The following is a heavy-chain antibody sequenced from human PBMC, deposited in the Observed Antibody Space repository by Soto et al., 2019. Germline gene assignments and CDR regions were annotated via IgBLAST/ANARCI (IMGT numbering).Heavy chain of an antibody. CDR3: AKQSEYQLLSWLDP. Sequence: EVQLLEYGGGLVQPGGSLRLSCAASGFSFSTYAMSWVRQAPGKGLEWVSGISAGGGNTYYADSVRGRFTISRDNSKNTVDLQTSSLRAEDTALYYFAKQSEYQLLSWLDPWGLGTLVTVSS. CDR1: GFSFSTYA. CDR2: ISAGGGNT. J-gene: IGHJ5*02. V-gene: IGHV3-23*01. D-gene: IGHD2-2*01.